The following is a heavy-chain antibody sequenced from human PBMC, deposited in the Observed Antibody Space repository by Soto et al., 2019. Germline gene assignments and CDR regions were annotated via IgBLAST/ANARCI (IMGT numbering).Heavy chain of an antibody. V-gene: IGHV3-33*01. CDR2: IWYDGSDK. Sequence: GGSLRLSCAASGFAFSSFGMHWVRQAPGKGLEWVAIIWYDGSDKYYADSVKGRFTISRDNSKNTLYLQMNSLRAEDTAVYHCAFGNLSYYFDYWGQGTPVTVSS. D-gene: IGHD3-16*01. J-gene: IGHJ4*02. CDR1: GFAFSSFG. CDR3: AFGNLSYYFDY.